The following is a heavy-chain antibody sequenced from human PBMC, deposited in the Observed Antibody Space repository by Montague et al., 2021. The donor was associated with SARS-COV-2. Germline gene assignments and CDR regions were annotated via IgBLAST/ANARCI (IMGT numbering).Heavy chain of an antibody. CDR2: VYYSGSI. V-gene: IGHV4-59*13. Sequence: SETLSLTCTVSGGSISTYSWSWIRQPPGKGLEWIGYVYYSGSINYNPSLKSRVTLSIDTSKNQFSLKLSSVTAADTAVYFCARGARYYYDSTYYLDLWGRGTLVTASS. J-gene: IGHJ2*01. CDR3: ARGARYYYDSTYYLDL. CDR1: GGSISTYS. D-gene: IGHD3-22*01.